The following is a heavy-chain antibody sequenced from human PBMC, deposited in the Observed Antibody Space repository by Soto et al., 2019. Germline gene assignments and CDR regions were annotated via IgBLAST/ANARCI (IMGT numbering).Heavy chain of an antibody. CDR2: ISSRSSQV. Sequence: EVQVVESGGGLVKPGESLRLSCAASGFTFSTYSMKWVRQAPGKGLEWVSSISSRSSQVFYAGLVQGRFTIFRDNSKNSLYLQMNSLRAEDTAMYYCATIGDRDGFDIWGQGTTVTVSS. D-gene: IGHD4-17*01. CDR1: GFTFSTYS. CDR3: ATIGDRDGFDI. J-gene: IGHJ3*02. V-gene: IGHV3-21*06.